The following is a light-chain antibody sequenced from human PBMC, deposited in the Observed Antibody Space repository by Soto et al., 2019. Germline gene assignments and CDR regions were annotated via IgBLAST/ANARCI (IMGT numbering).Light chain of an antibody. V-gene: IGKV2-30*01. CDR3: MQATYRPTWT. CDR1: QSLVYSDGNTY. J-gene: IGKJ1*01. CDR2: KVS. Sequence: DLVMTQSPLSLTVTLGQPASISCRSSQSLVYSDGNTYLNWFQQRPGQSPRRLIYKVSNRDSGVPDRFSGSGSVTDFTLKISRVEAEDVGVYYCMQATYRPTWTFGQGTKVEIK.